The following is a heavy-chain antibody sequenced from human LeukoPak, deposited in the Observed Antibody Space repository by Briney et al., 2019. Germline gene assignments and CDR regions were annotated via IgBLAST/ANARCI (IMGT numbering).Heavy chain of an antibody. CDR1: GFTFSDHY. J-gene: IGHJ4*02. V-gene: IGHV3-72*01. CDR2: TRNKANSYTT. D-gene: IGHD3/OR15-3a*01. CDR3: TRSDFVFYCVY. Sequence: GGSLRLSRAASGFTFSDHYMDWVRQAPGKGLEWVGRTRNKANSYTTEYAASVKGRFTISRDDSHNSLSLQMNSLKTEDTAVYSYTRSDFVFYCVYWGRGTLVTVSS.